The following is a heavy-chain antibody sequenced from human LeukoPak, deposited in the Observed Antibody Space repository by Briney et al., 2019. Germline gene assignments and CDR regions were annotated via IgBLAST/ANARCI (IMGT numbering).Heavy chain of an antibody. V-gene: IGHV4-59*08. D-gene: IGHD6-6*01. CDR1: GGSISSYY. J-gene: IGHJ4*02. Sequence: PSETLSLTCTVSGGSISSYYWSWIRQPPGKGLEWIGYINYSGRTKYNPSLKSRVTISVDTSKNQFSLKLSSVTAADTAVYYCARKDSSSGPLDYWGQGTLVTVSS. CDR3: ARKDSSSGPLDY. CDR2: INYSGRT.